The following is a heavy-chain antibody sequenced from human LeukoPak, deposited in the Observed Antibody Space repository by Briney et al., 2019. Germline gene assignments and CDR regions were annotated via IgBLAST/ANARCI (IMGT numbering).Heavy chain of an antibody. CDR1: GGSISRGSYY. CDR3: ARARVVEPFDS. V-gene: IGHV4-61*02. J-gene: IGHJ4*02. CDR2: IYTSGST. Sequence: SQTLSLTCTVSGGSISRGSYYWNWIRQPAGKGLEWIGRIYTSGSTTYNPSLKSRVTISLDTSKNHFSLKLTSVTAADTAVYYCARARVVEPFDSWGQGNLVTVSS. D-gene: IGHD4-23*01.